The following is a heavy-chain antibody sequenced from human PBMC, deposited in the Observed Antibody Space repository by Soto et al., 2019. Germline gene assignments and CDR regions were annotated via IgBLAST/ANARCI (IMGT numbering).Heavy chain of an antibody. V-gene: IGHV1-58*02. D-gene: IGHD2-21*01. CDR2: IVVGSGNT. J-gene: IGHJ3*02. CDR3: AAWLDCGGDCYFIGAFDI. Sequence: SVKVSCKASGFTFTSSAMQWVRQARGQRLEWIGWIVVGSGNTNYAQKFQERVTITRDMSTSTAYMELSSLRSEDTAVYYCAAWLDCGGDCYFIGAFDIWGQGTMVTVSS. CDR1: GFTFTSSA.